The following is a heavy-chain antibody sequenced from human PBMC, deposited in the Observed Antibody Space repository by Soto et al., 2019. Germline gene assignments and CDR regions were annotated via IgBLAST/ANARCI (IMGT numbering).Heavy chain of an antibody. J-gene: IGHJ6*02. Sequence: QVQLQESGPGLVKPSETLSLTCTVSAGSIGHYYWTWIRQPPGKGLEWIGHIYYYWGTDYSPSLKSRVTISLDTSKNQFSLRLTSVTAADTAVYYCARDGGFGSRGYYGMDVWGQGTTVTVSS. V-gene: IGHV4-59*01. CDR3: ARDGGFGSRGYYGMDV. CDR1: AGSIGHYY. CDR2: IYYYWGT. D-gene: IGHD3-10*01.